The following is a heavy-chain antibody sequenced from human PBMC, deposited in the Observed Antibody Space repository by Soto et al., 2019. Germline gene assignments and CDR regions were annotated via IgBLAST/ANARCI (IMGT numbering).Heavy chain of an antibody. CDR3: ARRRSSGEPYYFDY. D-gene: IGHD3-10*01. CDR1: GGSISSYY. J-gene: IGHJ4*02. V-gene: IGHV4-59*08. Sequence: PSETLSLTWTVSGGSISSYYWSWIRQPPGKGLEWIGYMYYYGSTNYNPSLKSRVTISVDTSNNQSSLKLSSVTAADTAVYYCARRRSSGEPYYFDYWGQGTPVTVSS. CDR2: MYYYGST.